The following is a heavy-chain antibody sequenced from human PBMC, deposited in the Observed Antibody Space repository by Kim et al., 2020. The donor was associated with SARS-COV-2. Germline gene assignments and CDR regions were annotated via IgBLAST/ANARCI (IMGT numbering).Heavy chain of an antibody. D-gene: IGHD3-22*01. CDR1: GFTVSSNY. CDR2: IYSGGST. CDR3: ARAETYYYDSSGYYFDY. V-gene: IGHV3-53*04. J-gene: IGHJ4*02. Sequence: GGSLRLSCAASGFTVSSNYMSWVRQAPGKGLEWVSVIYSGGSTYYADSVKGRFTISRHNSKNTLYLQMNSLRAEDTAVYYCARAETYYYDSSGYYFDYWGQGTLVTVSS.